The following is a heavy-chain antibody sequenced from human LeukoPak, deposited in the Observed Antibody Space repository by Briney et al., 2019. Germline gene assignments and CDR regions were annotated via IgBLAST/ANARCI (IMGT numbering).Heavy chain of an antibody. CDR3: AKGGSGSYGILFFDY. D-gene: IGHD1-26*01. CDR2: ITGSTGST. CDR1: GFILGSYA. Sequence: GGSLRLSCGASGFILGSYAMSWVRQPPSRGLEWVSGITGSTGSTYHADSVKGRFTITRNNSKNTLYLQMNSLRAEDTAVYYCAKGGSGSYGILFFDYWGEGTLVTVSS. V-gene: IGHV3-23*01. J-gene: IGHJ4*02.